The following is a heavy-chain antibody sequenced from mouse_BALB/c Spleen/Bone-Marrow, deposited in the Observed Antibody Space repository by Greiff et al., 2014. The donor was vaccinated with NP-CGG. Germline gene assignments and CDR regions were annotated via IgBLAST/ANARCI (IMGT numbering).Heavy chain of an antibody. D-gene: IGHD1-1*01. CDR3: AAYYYGSSQFAY. J-gene: IGHJ3*01. V-gene: IGHV14-3*02. Sequence: EVKLEESGAELVKPGASVKLSCTASGFNIKDTYMHWVKQRPEQGLEWIGRIDPANGNTKYDPKFQGKATITADTSSNTAYLQLSSLTSEDTAVYYCAAYYYGSSQFAYWGQGTLVPVSA. CDR1: GFNIKDTY. CDR2: IDPANGNT.